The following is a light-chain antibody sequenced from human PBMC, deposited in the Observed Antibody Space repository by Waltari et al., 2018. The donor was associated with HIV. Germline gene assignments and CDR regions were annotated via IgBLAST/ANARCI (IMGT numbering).Light chain of an antibody. CDR1: SSDIGYFNY. V-gene: IGLV2-14*01. J-gene: IGLJ2*01. Sequence: QSALTQPASVSGSPGQSTTISCTGTSSDIGYFNYVSWYQQHPGRAPKLMIYEVGNRPSGFSNRFSGSKSDNTASLTVSGLQPEDEADYYCSSYTSSGTLVFGGGTRLTVL. CDR3: SSYTSSGTLV. CDR2: EVG.